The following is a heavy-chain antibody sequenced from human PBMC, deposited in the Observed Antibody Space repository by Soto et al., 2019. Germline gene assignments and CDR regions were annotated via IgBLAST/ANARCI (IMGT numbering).Heavy chain of an antibody. V-gene: IGHV4-31*03. J-gene: IGHJ4*02. CDR1: GGSISSGGYY. D-gene: IGHD3-3*01. CDR3: ATANTIFGVVIIDYFDY. CDR2: IYYSGST. Sequence: SETLSLTCTVSGGSISSGGYYWSWIRQHPGKGLEWIGYIYYSGSTYYNPSLKSRVTISVDTSKNQFSLKLSSVTAADTAVYYCATANTIFGVVIIDYFDYWGQGTLVTVS.